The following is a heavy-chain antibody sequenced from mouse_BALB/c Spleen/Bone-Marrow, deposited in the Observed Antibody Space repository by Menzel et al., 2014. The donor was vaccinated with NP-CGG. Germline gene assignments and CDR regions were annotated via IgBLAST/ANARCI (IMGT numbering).Heavy chain of an antibody. CDR3: ARVSYDYFDY. D-gene: IGHD2-4*01. CDR2: ISDGGSYT. Sequence: EVKLVESGGGLVKPGGSLKLSCAASGFTFSDYYMYWVRQTPEKRLEWVATISDGGSYTYYPDSVKGRFTISRDNAKNNLYLQMSSLKSEDTAMYYCARVSYDYFDYWGQGTTLSLSS. V-gene: IGHV5-4*02. CDR1: GFTFSDYY. J-gene: IGHJ2*01.